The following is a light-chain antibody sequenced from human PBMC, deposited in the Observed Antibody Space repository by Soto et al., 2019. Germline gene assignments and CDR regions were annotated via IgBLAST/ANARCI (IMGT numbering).Light chain of an antibody. CDR1: QSVSSN. J-gene: IGKJ4*02. CDR2: DAS. Sequence: APSVSPGESATLSCRASQSVSSNLAWYQQKPGQAPRLLIYDASNRATGIPARFSGSGSGTDFTLTITCLEPEDFAVYYCQQAGRLPGRLGEVTKVEIK. CDR3: QQAGRLPGR. V-gene: IGKV3-11*01.